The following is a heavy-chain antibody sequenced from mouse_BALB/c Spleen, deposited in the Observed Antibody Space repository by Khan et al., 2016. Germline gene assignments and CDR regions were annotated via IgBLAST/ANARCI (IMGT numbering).Heavy chain of an antibody. CDR3: TRLYYDDCSDF. CDR2: INPDSSTI. V-gene: IGHV4-1*02. D-gene: IGHD1-1*01. J-gene: IGHJ2*01. Sequence: EVKLLESGGGLVQPGGSLKLSCAASGFDFSRYWMSWVRQAPGKGLEWIGEINPDSSTINYAPSLKGQFIISRDNAKNKLYLRRNKVSSEDTALYDCTRLYYDDCSDFWGPGTTLTVSS. CDR1: GFDFSRYW.